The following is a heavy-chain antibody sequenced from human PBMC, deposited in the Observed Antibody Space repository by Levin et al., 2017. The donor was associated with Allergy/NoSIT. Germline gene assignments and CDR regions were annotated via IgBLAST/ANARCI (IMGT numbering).Heavy chain of an antibody. CDR2: ISYDGSNK. Sequence: LSLTCAASGFTFSDYAMHWVRQAPGKGLEWVAVISYDGSNKYYADSVRGRFTISRDNSKNTLYLQMNSLRPEDTSMYYCARDRPCSTSCYYSYYGMDGWGRGTTVTVSS. CDR1: GFTFSDYA. CDR3: ARDRPCSTSCYYSYYGMDG. V-gene: IGHV3-30*04. D-gene: IGHD2-2*01. J-gene: IGHJ6*02.